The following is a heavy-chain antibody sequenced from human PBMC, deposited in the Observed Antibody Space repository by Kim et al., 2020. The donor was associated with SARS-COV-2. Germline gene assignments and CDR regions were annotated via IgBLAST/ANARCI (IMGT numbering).Heavy chain of an antibody. J-gene: IGHJ4*01. CDR1: GFTFSSYA. CDR2: ISYDGSNK. V-gene: IGHV3-30-3*01. CDR3: ARAYRSSTSCPTSGY. D-gene: IGHD2-2*01. Sequence: GGSLRLSCAASGFTFSSYAMHWVRQAPGKGLEWVAVISYDGSNKYYADSVKGRFTISRDNSKNTLYLQLNSLRAEDTAVYYCARAYRSSTSCPTSGYWG.